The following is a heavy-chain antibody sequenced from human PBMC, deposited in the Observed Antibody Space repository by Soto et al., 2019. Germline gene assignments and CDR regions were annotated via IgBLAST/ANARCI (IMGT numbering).Heavy chain of an antibody. J-gene: IGHJ5*02. CDR3: TKYSGSPSIPAA. CDR1: GYTLSGAA. Sequence: PGGSLRLSCAASGYTLSGAAIHLVRQASGKGLEWVGRIANKAEDYAATYGESVEGRFTISRDDSQNMAYLQLNSLKTEDTAVYYCTKYSGSPSIPAALGQGTLVTVSS. D-gene: IGHD1-26*01. V-gene: IGHV3-73*01. CDR2: IANKAEDYAA.